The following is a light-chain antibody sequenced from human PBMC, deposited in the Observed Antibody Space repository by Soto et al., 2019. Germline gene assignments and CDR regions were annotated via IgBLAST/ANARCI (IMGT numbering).Light chain of an antibody. CDR3: QNYNSALGFT. Sequence: DIQMTQSPSSLSASVGDRVTITCRASQGMSNYLAWYQQKPGKVPKLLIYAASSLQSGVPSRFSGSSSGTDFTLTISSLQPEDVATYYCQNYNSALGFTFGPGTKVNIK. CDR2: AAS. V-gene: IGKV1-27*01. CDR1: QGMSNY. J-gene: IGKJ3*01.